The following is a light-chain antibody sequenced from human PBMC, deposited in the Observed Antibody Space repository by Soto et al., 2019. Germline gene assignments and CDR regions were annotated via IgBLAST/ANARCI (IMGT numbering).Light chain of an antibody. CDR1: QGIRL. Sequence: DIQLTQSPSSVSASVGDRVTITCRASQGIRLLAWYQQKLGKAPNLLIYKASTLKSGVPSRFSGSGSGTEFTLTISSLQPDDFATYYCQHYNSYSEAFGQGTKVDIK. CDR3: QHYNSYSEA. CDR2: KAS. J-gene: IGKJ1*01. V-gene: IGKV1-5*03.